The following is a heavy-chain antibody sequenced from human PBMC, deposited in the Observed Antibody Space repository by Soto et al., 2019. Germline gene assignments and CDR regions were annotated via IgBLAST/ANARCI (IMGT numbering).Heavy chain of an antibody. CDR2: IIPIFGTA. Sequence: SVEVSCKASGGTFSSYAISWVRQAPGQGLEWMGGIIPIFGTANYAQKFQGRVTITADESTSTAYMELSSLRSEDTAVYYCASTDYYDSSGYYWEAAFDIWGQGTMVTVSS. CDR3: ASTDYYDSSGYYWEAAFDI. J-gene: IGHJ3*02. V-gene: IGHV1-69*13. CDR1: GGTFSSYA. D-gene: IGHD3-22*01.